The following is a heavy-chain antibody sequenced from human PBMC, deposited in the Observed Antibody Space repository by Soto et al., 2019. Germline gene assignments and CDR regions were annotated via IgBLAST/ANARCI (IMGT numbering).Heavy chain of an antibody. J-gene: IGHJ4*02. CDR3: VRREIQGPIDY. CDR1: GGSFSGYS. D-gene: IGHD1-26*01. V-gene: IGHV4-34*01. Sequence: SETLSLTCAVYGGSFSGYSWTWIRQPPGTGLEWIGEINHSGTTYYNPSLKSRVTMSVDTSKNQFSLKLTSVTAVDTAVYYCVRREIQGPIDYWGQGTLVTVSS. CDR2: INHSGTT.